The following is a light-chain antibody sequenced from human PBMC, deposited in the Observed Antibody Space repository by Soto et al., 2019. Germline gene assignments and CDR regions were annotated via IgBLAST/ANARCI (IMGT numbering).Light chain of an antibody. J-gene: IGKJ1*01. Sequence: EIVLTQSPGTLSLSPGERATLSCRASQSVRSSYLAWYQQKPGQAPRLLIYGASSRATGIPDRFSGSGSGTDFTLTISRLEPEDFAVYYCQQYGSSPWWTFGQGTKVEIK. CDR2: GAS. CDR3: QQYGSSPWWT. V-gene: IGKV3-20*01. CDR1: QSVRSSY.